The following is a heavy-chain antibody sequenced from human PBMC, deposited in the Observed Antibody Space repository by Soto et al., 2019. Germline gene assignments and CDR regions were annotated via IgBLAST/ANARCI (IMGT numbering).Heavy chain of an antibody. CDR2: IYYSGST. CDR3: AGHELGSYYEARLFDY. J-gene: IGHJ4*02. Sequence: SETLSLSCAVYGGSFSGSYYWSWIRQPPGKGLEWIGYIYYSGSTNYNPSLQSRVTISVDTSKNQFSLKLSSVTAADTAVYYCAGHELGSYYEARLFDYWGQGTLVTVSS. CDR1: GGSFSGSYY. V-gene: IGHV4-61*01. D-gene: IGHD1-26*01.